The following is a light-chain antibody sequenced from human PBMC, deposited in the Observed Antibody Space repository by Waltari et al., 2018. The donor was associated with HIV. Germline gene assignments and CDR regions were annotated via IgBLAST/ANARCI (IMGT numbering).Light chain of an antibody. V-gene: IGKV1-27*01. Sequence: DIQMTQSPSSLSGSVGDKITITCRASQDISNDGAWYQQKTGKIPQLRIYAASTLQSGVPSRVSGGVSGTEFNFTVRSLQPGDVGTYYCQRYNSAPRTFGQGSTV. CDR3: QRYNSAPRT. J-gene: IGKJ1*01. CDR2: AAS. CDR1: QDISND.